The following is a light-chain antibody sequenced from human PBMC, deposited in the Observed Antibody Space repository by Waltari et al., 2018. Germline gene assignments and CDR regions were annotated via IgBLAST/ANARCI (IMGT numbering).Light chain of an antibody. CDR3: QQYGSSPL. J-gene: IGKJ5*01. V-gene: IGKV3-20*01. CDR2: GAS. Sequence: EIVLTQSPGTLSLSPWERATLSCRASQSVSSSYLAGYQQKPGQAPRLLIYGASSRATGIPDRFSGSGSGTDFTLTISRLEPEDFAVYYCQQYGSSPLFGQGTRLEIK. CDR1: QSVSSSY.